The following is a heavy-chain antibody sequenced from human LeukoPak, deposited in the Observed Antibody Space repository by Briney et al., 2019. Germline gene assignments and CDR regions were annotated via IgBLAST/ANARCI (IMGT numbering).Heavy chain of an antibody. CDR1: GYSFTSYW. Sequence: GESLKISCKGSGYSFTSYWITWVRQRSGKGLEYMGMINVRDSDTRYSLSFQDQITISADKSTSTAFLQWPSLQASDTAIYYCARQTRYGPSDSWGQGTLVTVSS. V-gene: IGHV5-51*01. D-gene: IGHD3-9*01. CDR2: INVRDSDT. J-gene: IGHJ4*02. CDR3: ARQTRYGPSDS.